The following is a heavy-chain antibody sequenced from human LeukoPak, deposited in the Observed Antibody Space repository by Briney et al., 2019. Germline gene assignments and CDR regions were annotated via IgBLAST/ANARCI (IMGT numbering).Heavy chain of an antibody. CDR3: ARAGDCGGDCYMSRFDP. CDR1: GGSISSYY. V-gene: IGHV4-59*01. J-gene: IGHJ5*02. D-gene: IGHD2-21*02. Sequence: PSETLSLTCTVSGGSISSYYRSWIRQPPGKGLEWIGYIYYSGSTNYNPSLKSRVTISVDTSKNQFSLKLSSVTAADTAVYYCARAGDCGGDCYMSRFDPWGQGTLVTVSS. CDR2: IYYSGST.